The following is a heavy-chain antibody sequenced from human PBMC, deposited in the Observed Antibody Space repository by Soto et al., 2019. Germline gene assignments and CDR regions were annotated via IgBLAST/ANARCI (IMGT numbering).Heavy chain of an antibody. J-gene: IGHJ6*02. D-gene: IGHD1-26*01. CDR1: GFTFSSDA. CDR3: AKLVGAKVNYYYGMDV. Sequence: GGSLRLSCAASGFTFSSDAMSWVRQAPGKGLEWVSAISGSGGSTYYADSVKGRFTISRDNSKNTLYLQMNSLRAEDTAVYYCAKLVGAKVNYYYGMDVWGQGTTVTVSS. V-gene: IGHV3-23*01. CDR2: ISGSGGST.